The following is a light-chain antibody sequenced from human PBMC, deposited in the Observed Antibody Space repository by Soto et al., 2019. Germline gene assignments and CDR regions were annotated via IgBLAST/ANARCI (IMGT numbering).Light chain of an antibody. CDR2: GAF. CDR1: QSVSSTF. V-gene: IGKV3D-20*02. Sequence: EIVLTQSPGTLSLSPGERATLSCRASQSVSSTFLAWYQQKPGQAPRLLIYGAFKRATGIPDRFSGSGSGTDFTLTISRMEPEDFAVYYCQQRNNWPPGITFGQGTRLEIK. CDR3: QQRNNWPPGIT. J-gene: IGKJ5*01.